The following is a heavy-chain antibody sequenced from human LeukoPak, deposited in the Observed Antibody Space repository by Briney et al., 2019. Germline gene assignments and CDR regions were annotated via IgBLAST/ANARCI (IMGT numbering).Heavy chain of an antibody. CDR2: IWYDGSNK. J-gene: IGHJ4*02. V-gene: IGHV3-33*06. CDR1: GFTFSSYG. D-gene: IGHD3-10*01. CDR3: AKGKYYSDW. Sequence: PGGSLRLSCAASGFTFSSYGMHWVRQAPGKGLEWVAVIWYDGSNKYYADSVKGRFTISRDNSKNTLYLQMNSLRAEDTAVYYCAKGKYYSDWWGQGTLVTVSS.